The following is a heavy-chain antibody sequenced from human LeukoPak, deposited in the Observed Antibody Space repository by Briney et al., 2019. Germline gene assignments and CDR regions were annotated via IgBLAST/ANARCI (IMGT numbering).Heavy chain of an antibody. D-gene: IGHD3-10*01. CDR3: ARDHSALASYPNP. J-gene: IGHJ5*02. V-gene: IGHV3-48*03. CDR1: GFTFSSYE. CDR2: ISSSGSTI. Sequence: GGSLRLSCAASGFTFSSYEMNWVRQAPGKGLEWVSYISSSGSTIYYADSVKGRFTISRDNAKNSLYLQMNSLRVEDTAIYYCARDHSALASYPNPWGQGTLVTVSS.